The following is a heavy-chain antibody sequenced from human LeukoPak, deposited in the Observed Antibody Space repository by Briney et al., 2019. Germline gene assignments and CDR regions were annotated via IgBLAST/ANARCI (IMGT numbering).Heavy chain of an antibody. J-gene: IGHJ3*02. D-gene: IGHD3-16*01. Sequence: GESLKISCKGSGYRFSSYWIGWVRQMPGKGLEWMAIIYPGDSDTRYSPSFQGQVTISVDKSISTAYLQWSSLKASDTAMYYCARQSQDYDALDIWGQGTVVTVPS. CDR3: ARQSQDYDALDI. CDR2: IYPGDSDT. CDR1: GYRFSSYW. V-gene: IGHV5-51*01.